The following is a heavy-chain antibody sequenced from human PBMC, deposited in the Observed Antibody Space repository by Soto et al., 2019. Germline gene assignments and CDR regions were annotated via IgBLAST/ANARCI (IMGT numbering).Heavy chain of an antibody. J-gene: IGHJ4*02. Sequence: EVQMVQSGPELRKPGESVRISCQGSGYNFTTHGINFVRQLPGKVLEWTGRIAHTDSYANYNPSFEGHVSISIDNSIDTAMLRWHSLRASDTAIYFCARRNRLRGLVPDDWGQGTLLTVSS. D-gene: IGHD3-10*01. V-gene: IGHV5-10-1*01. CDR3: ARRNRLRGLVPDD. CDR2: IAHTDSYA. CDR1: GYNFTTHG.